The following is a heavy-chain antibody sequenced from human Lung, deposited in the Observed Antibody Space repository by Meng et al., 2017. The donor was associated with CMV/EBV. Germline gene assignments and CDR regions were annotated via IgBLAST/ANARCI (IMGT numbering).Heavy chain of an antibody. J-gene: IGHJ3*02. CDR2: IPYDRSNK. CDR1: GFTFSSFSSYA. D-gene: IGHD2-2*01. V-gene: IGHV3-30*02. Sequence: GGSXRLXCAASGFTFSSFSSYAMHWVRQAPGKGLEWVASIPYDRSNKYYTDSVKGRFTISRDNSKNALYLHMNSLRTEDTAVYYCAKVKVTAALLDSFDIWGQGTXVTVSS. CDR3: AKVKVTAALLDSFDI.